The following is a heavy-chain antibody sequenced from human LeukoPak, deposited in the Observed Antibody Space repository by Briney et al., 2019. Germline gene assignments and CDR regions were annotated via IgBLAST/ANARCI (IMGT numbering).Heavy chain of an antibody. CDR2: IKQDGSEK. V-gene: IGHV3-7*01. CDR1: GFTFSSYW. J-gene: IGHJ4*02. Sequence: PGGSLRLSCAASGFTFSSYWMSWVRQAPGKGLEWVANIKQDGSEKYHVDSVKGRFTISRDNAKNSLYLQMNSLRAEDTAVYYCARDPDPYYFDYWGQGTLVTVSS. CDR3: ARDPDPYYFDY.